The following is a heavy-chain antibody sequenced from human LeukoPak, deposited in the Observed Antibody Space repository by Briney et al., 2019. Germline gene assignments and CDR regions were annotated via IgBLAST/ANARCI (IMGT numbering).Heavy chain of an antibody. V-gene: IGHV3-23*01. Sequence: QSGGSLRLSCAASGFTFSSYGMSWVRQAPGKGLEWVSGISGSGSGGSTNYADSVKGRFTISRDNSKNILYLQMNSLRAEDTAVYYCARDLFLWYFDLWGRGTLVTVSS. J-gene: IGHJ2*01. CDR2: ISGSGSGGST. CDR3: ARDLFLWYFDL. D-gene: IGHD2-21*01. CDR1: GFTFSSYG.